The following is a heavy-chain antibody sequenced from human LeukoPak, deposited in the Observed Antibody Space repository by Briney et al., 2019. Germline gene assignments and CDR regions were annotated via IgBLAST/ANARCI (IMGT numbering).Heavy chain of an antibody. V-gene: IGHV3-30-3*01. Sequence: PGGSLRLSCAASGFTFSSYAMHWVRQAPGKGLEWVAVISYDGSNKYYADSVKGRFTISRDSSKNTLYLQMNSLRAEDTAVYYCVKGGGNVRRYFEYWAREPWSPSPQ. CDR1: GFTFSSYA. CDR3: VKGGGNVRRYFEY. D-gene: IGHD4-23*01. J-gene: IGHJ4*02. CDR2: ISYDGSNK.